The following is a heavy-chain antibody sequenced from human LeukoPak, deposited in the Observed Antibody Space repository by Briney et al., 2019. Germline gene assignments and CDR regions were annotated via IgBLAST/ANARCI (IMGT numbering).Heavy chain of an antibody. D-gene: IGHD3-10*01. CDR1: GFSSSDYW. CDR2: MNSDGTTT. CDR3: ARGRGPYGWFDP. Sequence: GGSLRLSCAASGFSSSDYWMHWVRHAPGKGLVWVSRMNSDGTTTNYADSVKGRFTISRDNAKNTLYLQMDSLRAEDTAVYYCARGRGPYGWFDPWGQGTLVTVSS. V-gene: IGHV3-74*01. J-gene: IGHJ5*02.